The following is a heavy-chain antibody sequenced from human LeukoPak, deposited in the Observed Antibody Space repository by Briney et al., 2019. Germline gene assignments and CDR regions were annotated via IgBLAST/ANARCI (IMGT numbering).Heavy chain of an antibody. CDR1: GGSISTYY. V-gene: IGHV4-4*07. J-gene: IGHJ4*02. Sequence: SETLSLTCTVSGGSISTYYWSWIRQPAGKGLEWIGRIHTSGNTDYNPSLKSRVTMSVDTSKNQFSLKLSSVTAADTDVYYCAREGSMTARPFVSIDYWGQGTLVTISS. CDR3: AREGSMTARPFVSIDY. D-gene: IGHD6-6*01. CDR2: IHTSGNT.